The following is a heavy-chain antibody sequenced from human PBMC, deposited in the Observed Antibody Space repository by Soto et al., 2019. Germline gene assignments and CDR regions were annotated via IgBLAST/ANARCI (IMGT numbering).Heavy chain of an antibody. Sequence: ASVKVSCKSSGYSFTTYALHWGRHSHGHRREWMGWINPGNGHTKNSEKFEGRVTITRDTSATTAHMVLSSLRSEDTGVYYCARKYCSGATRYSDYYGMEVWGQGTTVTVSS. D-gene: IGHD2-15*01. CDR2: INPGNGHT. CDR3: ARKYCSGATRYSDYYGMEV. CDR1: GYSFTTYA. V-gene: IGHV1-3*01. J-gene: IGHJ6*02.